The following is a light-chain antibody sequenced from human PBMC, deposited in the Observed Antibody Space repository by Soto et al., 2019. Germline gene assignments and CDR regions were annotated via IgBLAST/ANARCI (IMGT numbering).Light chain of an antibody. V-gene: IGKV3-20*01. CDR2: GAS. CDR3: QQYGNSPLT. J-gene: IGKJ4*01. Sequence: EIVLTQSPGTLSLSPGERATLSCGASQSVSSYLAWYQQKPGQAPRLLISGASSRATGIPDRFSGSGSGTDFTLTISRLEPEDFAVYYCQQYGNSPLTFGGGTKVDIK. CDR1: QSVSSY.